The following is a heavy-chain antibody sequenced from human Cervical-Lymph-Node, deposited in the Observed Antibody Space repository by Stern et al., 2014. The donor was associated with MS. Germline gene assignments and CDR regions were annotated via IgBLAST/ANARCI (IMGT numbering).Heavy chain of an antibody. CDR3: ATSTYGLVH. CDR1: GDTFDSSG. J-gene: IGHJ4*02. Sequence: QVQLVESGTEVKKPGSSVKGSCKAAGDTFDSSGISWVRQAPGQGLEWMGGLFPFFGTPIFAQKFQGRVTMTADESTTTAYMDLTSLSVEDTAVYYCATSTYGLVHWGQGTLVTVSS. CDR2: LFPFFGTP. D-gene: IGHD3-10*01. V-gene: IGHV1-69*01.